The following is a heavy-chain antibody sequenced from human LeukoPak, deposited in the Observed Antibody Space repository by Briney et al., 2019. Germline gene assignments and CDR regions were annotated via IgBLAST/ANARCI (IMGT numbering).Heavy chain of an antibody. CDR1: GITFSSSW. CDR3: AVAPYYYYYAMDV. J-gene: IGHJ6*04. V-gene: IGHV3-74*01. Sequence: PGGSLRLSCAASGITFSSSWMHWVRQAPGKGLVWVSRIHRDGSSTSYADSVKGRFTISRDNAKNTLYLQMNSLRGEDTAVYYCAVAPYYYYYAMDVWGKGTTVTVSS. CDR2: IHRDGSST. D-gene: IGHD2-15*01.